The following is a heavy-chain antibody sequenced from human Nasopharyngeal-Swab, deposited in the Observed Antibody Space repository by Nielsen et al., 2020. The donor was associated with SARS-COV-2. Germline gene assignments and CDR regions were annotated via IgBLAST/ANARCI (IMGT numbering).Heavy chain of an antibody. CDR3: ARDPGIAAMDV. J-gene: IGHJ6*02. V-gene: IGHV3-33*01. D-gene: IGHD6-13*01. CDR2: IWYDGSNK. Sequence: GGSLRLSCAASGFTFSSYGMHWVRQAPGKGLEWVAVIWYDGSNKYYADSVKGRFTISRDNSKNTLYLQMNSLRAEDTAVYYCARDPGIAAMDVWGQGTTVTVSS. CDR1: GFTFSSYG.